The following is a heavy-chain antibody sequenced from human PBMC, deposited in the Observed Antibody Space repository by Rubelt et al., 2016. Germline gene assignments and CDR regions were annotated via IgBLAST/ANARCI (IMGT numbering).Heavy chain of an antibody. V-gene: IGHV3-30*02. CDR2: VRYDGSIK. Sequence: QVQLVESGGGAVQPGGSLRLSCAASGFTFSSYGMHWVRQAAGKGLEWVAFVRYDGSIKYYADSVKVRFTISRDNSKNTLYLQMNSLRAEDTAVYYCAKPARLDYGINAEYFQHWGQGTLVTVSS. J-gene: IGHJ1*01. CDR3: AKPARLDYGINAEYFQH. CDR1: GFTFSSYG. D-gene: IGHD4-17*01.